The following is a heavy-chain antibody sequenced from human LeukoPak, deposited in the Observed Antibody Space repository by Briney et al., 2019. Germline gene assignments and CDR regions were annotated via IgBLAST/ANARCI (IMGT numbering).Heavy chain of an antibody. Sequence: PGGSLRLSCAASGFTFNSYAMYWVRQAPGKGLEWISGIVGSGGSPHYADSVKGRFTISRDNSQEIVYLQLDSLRVEDTALYYCGKTTVGYSSGRYPGWPVDYWGQGALVTVSS. CDR1: GFTFNSYA. D-gene: IGHD2-15*01. CDR2: IVGSGGSP. J-gene: IGHJ4*02. CDR3: GKTTVGYSSGRYPGWPVDY. V-gene: IGHV3-23*01.